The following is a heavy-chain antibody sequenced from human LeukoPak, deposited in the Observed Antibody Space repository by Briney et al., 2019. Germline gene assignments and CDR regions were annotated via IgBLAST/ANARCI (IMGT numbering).Heavy chain of an antibody. CDR2: ISSYNGNT. CDR1: GYIFTSYG. V-gene: IGHV1-18*01. CDR3: AKAGPPIHYYYMGV. J-gene: IGHJ6*03. Sequence: ASVKASCKASGYIFTSYGINWVRQAPGQGLEWMGWISSYNGNTHYAQILQGRVTMTTDTSTSTAYMELRSLRSDDTAVYYCAKAGPPIHYYYMGVWGKGTTVTISS.